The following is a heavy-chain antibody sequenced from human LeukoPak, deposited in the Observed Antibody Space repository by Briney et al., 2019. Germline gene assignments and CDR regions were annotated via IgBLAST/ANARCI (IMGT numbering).Heavy chain of an antibody. Sequence: GASVKVSCKASGYTFTSYDINWVRQATGQGLEWMGWMNPNSGNTGYAQKFQGRVTMTRNTSISTAYMELSSLRSEDTAVYYCARLRYDRGYYYYYMDVWGKGTTVTISS. CDR1: GYTFTSYD. CDR2: MNPNSGNT. J-gene: IGHJ6*03. CDR3: ARLRYDRGYYYYYMDV. D-gene: IGHD1-14*01. V-gene: IGHV1-8*02.